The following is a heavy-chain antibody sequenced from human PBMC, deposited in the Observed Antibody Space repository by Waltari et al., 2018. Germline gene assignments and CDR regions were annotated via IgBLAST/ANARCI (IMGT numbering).Heavy chain of an antibody. CDR1: GFTFCSYA. D-gene: IGHD6-19*01. Sequence: EVQLLESGGGLVQPGGSLRLPCAASGFTFCSYAMSRVRQAPGKGLESVSAISGSGGSTYYADSVKGRFTISRDNSKNTLYLQMNSLRAEDTAVYYCAKDPGIAVAGHFDYWGQGTLVTVSS. CDR3: AKDPGIAVAGHFDY. CDR2: ISGSGGST. J-gene: IGHJ4*02. V-gene: IGHV3-23*01.